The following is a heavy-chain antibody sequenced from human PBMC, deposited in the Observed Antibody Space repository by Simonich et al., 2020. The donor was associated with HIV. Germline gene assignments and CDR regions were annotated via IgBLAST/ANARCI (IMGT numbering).Heavy chain of an antibody. CDR1: GGSFSGSY. Sequence: QVQLQQWGAGLLKPSETLSLTCAVYGGSFSGSYWSWIRQPPGKGLYWIGEINHSGSTNYKPSLKSRVTISVDTSKNQFSLKLSSLTAVDTAVYYCARERAAVVRRVGAFDIWGQGTMVTVSS. CDR2: INHSGST. D-gene: IGHD6-19*01. CDR3: ARERAAVVRRVGAFDI. V-gene: IGHV4-34*01. J-gene: IGHJ3*02.